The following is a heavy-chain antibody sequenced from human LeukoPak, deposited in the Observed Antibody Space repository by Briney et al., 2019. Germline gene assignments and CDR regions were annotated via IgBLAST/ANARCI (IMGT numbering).Heavy chain of an antibody. CDR1: GGSISSSSYY. CDR2: IYTSGST. J-gene: IGHJ4*02. CDR3: ARDNYDFWSGPISGGGFDY. V-gene: IGHV4-61*02. D-gene: IGHD3-3*01. Sequence: SETLSLTCTVSGGSISSSSYYWSWIRQPAGKGLEWIGRIYTSGSTNYNPSLKSRVTMSVDTSKNQFSLKLSSVTAADTAVYYCARDNYDFWSGPISGGGFDYWGQGTLVTVSS.